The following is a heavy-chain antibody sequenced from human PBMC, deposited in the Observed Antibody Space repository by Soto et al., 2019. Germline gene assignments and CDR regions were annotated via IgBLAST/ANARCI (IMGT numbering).Heavy chain of an antibody. J-gene: IGHJ6*02. D-gene: IGHD2-2*01. V-gene: IGHV3-66*01. CDR3: ARDPIQLLEGRYYYYGMDA. Sequence: EVQLVESGGGLVQPGGSLRLSCAASGLIVSGSYMSWIRQAPGKGLEWVSVIYSEGSTYYADSVKGRFTISRDNSKNNLYLQMNSLRAEDTAVYYCARDPIQLLEGRYYYYGMDAWGQGTTVTVSS. CDR1: GLIVSGSY. CDR2: IYSEGST.